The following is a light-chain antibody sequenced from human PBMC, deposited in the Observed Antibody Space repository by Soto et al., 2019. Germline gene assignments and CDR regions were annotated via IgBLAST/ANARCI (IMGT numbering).Light chain of an antibody. CDR1: QSVSSN. CDR2: GTS. V-gene: IGKV3-15*01. J-gene: IGKJ4*01. Sequence: ERVVTQSPATLSVSPGERATLSCRASQSVSSNLAWYQQKPGQAPRLLIYGTSTRATGIPARFSGSGSGTEFTLTISSLQSEDFAVYYCQQYNNWPLTFGGGTKVDIK. CDR3: QQYNNWPLT.